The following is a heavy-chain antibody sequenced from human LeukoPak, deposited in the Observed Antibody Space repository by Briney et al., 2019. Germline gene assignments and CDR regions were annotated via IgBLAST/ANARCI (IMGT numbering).Heavy chain of an antibody. J-gene: IGHJ3*02. CDR3: ARDLGQHYYDMDHAFDI. Sequence: PSETLSLTCTVSGGSISSGSYYWSWIRQPAGKGLEWIGRIYTSGSTNYNPSLKSRVTISVDTSKNQFSLKLSSVTAADTAVYYCARDLGQHYYDMDHAFDIWGQGTMVTVSS. V-gene: IGHV4-61*02. D-gene: IGHD3-22*01. CDR2: IYTSGST. CDR1: GGSISSGSYY.